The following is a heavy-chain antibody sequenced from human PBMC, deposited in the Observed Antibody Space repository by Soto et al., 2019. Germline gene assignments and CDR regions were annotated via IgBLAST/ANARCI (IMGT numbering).Heavy chain of an antibody. D-gene: IGHD2-21*01. J-gene: IGHJ3*02. V-gene: IGHV3-23*01. CDR1: GFTFSSYA. CDR3: AKEGAYCGGDCYDAFDI. Sequence: GGSLRLSCAASGFTFSSYAMSWVRQAPGKGLEWVSVISGSGGSTYYADSVKGRFTISRDNSKNTLYLQMNSLRAEDTAVYYCAKEGAYCGGDCYDAFDIWGQGTMVTVSS. CDR2: ISGSGGST.